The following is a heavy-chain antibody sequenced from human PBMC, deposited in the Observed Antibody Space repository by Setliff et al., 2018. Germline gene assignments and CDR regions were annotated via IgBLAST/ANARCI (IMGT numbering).Heavy chain of an antibody. D-gene: IGHD2-21*01. V-gene: IGHV4-34*01. Sequence: PSETLSLTCVVSGGSLSGYQWSWIRQPPGKGLDWIGEINHSGSTNYSPSLKSRVSISVDKSSNQFSLKLTSVTAADTAVYYCARAQVVFAISAPVWYFEFWGRGTQVTVSS. J-gene: IGHJ2*01. CDR2: INHSGST. CDR3: ARAQVVFAISAPVWYFEF. CDR1: GGSLSGYQ.